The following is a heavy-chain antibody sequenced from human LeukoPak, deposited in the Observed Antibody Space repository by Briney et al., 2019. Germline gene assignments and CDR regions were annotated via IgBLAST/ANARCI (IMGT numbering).Heavy chain of an antibody. CDR2: IISSGGST. Sequence: PGGSLRLSCAASGFSFSSYWMSWVRQAPGKGLEWVSAIISSGGSTYYADSVKGRFTVSRDNSKNTLYLQMNNLRAEDTAVYYCAREDIAVAGTLEYWGQGTLVTVSS. D-gene: IGHD6-19*01. CDR1: GFSFSSYW. CDR3: AREDIAVAGTLEY. V-gene: IGHV3-23*01. J-gene: IGHJ4*02.